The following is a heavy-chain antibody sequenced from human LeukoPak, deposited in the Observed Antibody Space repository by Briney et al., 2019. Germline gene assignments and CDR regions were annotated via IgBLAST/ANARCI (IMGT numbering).Heavy chain of an antibody. Sequence: ASVNVSCKASGYTFTDYTMHWLRQAPGQRLDWMGWINGGSGNTKYSPEFQGRVTITRDTSASTAYMELSSLRSEDTAVYYCANPRYDSSGYYYVDWGQGTLVTVSS. CDR3: ANPRYDSSGYYYVD. CDR1: GYTFTDYT. CDR2: INGGSGNT. V-gene: IGHV1-3*01. D-gene: IGHD3-22*01. J-gene: IGHJ4*02.